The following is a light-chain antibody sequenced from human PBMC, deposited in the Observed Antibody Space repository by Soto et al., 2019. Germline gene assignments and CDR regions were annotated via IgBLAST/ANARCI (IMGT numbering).Light chain of an antibody. CDR3: GTLDSRLSAGV. CDR1: SSNIGNNY. J-gene: IGLJ1*01. V-gene: IGLV1-51*02. Sequence: QSVLTQPPSVSAAPGQKVTISCSGSSSNIGNNYVSWYQQLPGTAPKLLIYENNKRPSGIPDRFSGSKSGTSATLGITGRQTGDEADYYCGTLDSRLSAGVFGTGTKVTVL. CDR2: ENN.